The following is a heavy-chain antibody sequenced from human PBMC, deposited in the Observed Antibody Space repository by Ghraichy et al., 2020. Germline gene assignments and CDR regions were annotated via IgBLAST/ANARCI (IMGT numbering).Heavy chain of an antibody. CDR3: ARLYTRYGPLEFDY. D-gene: IGHD5-18*01. V-gene: IGHV3-74*01. Sequence: GGSLRLSCAASGFTFSSYWMHWVRQAPGKGLVWVSRINSDGSSTSYADSVKGRFTISRDNAKNTLYLQMNSLRAEDTAVYYCARLYTRYGPLEFDYWGQGTLVTVSS. J-gene: IGHJ4*02. CDR2: INSDGSST. CDR1: GFTFSSYW.